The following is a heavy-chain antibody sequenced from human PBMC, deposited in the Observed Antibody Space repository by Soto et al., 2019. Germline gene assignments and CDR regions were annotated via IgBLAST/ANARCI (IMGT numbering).Heavy chain of an antibody. V-gene: IGHV4-61*01. J-gene: IGHJ4*02. Sequence: PSETLSLTCTVSGGSASSGSYYWSWIRQPPGKGLEWIGYIYYSGSTNYNPSLKSRVTISVDTSKNQFSLKLSSVTAADTAVYYCARATADPYYDFWSGPDYWGQGTLVTVSS. CDR2: IYYSGST. D-gene: IGHD3-3*01. CDR1: GGSASSGSYY. CDR3: ARATADPYYDFWSGPDY.